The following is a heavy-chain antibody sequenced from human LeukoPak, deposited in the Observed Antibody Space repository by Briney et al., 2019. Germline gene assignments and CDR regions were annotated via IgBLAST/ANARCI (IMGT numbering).Heavy chain of an antibody. D-gene: IGHD3-9*01. CDR2: IYYSGST. J-gene: IGHJ3*02. Sequence: SETLSLTCSVSGGSISGYYWGWIRQPPGKGLEWIGSIYYSGSTYYNPSLKSRVTISVDTSKNQFSLKLSSVTAADTAVYYCARGSYYDILTGYYNDAFDIWGQGTMVTVSS. CDR3: ARGSYYDILTGYYNDAFDI. V-gene: IGHV4-39*07. CDR1: GGSISGYY.